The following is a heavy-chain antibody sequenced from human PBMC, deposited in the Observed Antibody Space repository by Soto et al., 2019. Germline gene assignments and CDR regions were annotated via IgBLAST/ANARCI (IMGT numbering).Heavy chain of an antibody. CDR3: ARGFIGRLRFLEWENYNYYYYMDV. Sequence: ASVKVSCKASGYTFTSYDINWVRQATGQGLEWMGWMNPNSGNTGYAQKFQGRVTMTRNTSISTAYMELSSLRSEDTAVYYCARGFIGRLRFLEWENYNYYYYMDVWGKGTTVTVSS. CDR2: MNPNSGNT. J-gene: IGHJ6*03. D-gene: IGHD3-3*01. V-gene: IGHV1-8*01. CDR1: GYTFTSYD.